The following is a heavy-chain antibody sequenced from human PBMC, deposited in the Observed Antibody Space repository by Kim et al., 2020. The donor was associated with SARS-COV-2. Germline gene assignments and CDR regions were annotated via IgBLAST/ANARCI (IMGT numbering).Heavy chain of an antibody. Sequence: SETLSLTCTVSGGSISSYYWSWIRQPPGKGLEWIGYIYYSGSTNYNPSLKSRVTISVDTSKNQFSLKLSSVTAADTAVYYCARATYYDFWSGYDYWGQGT. D-gene: IGHD3-3*01. CDR3: ARATYYDFWSGYDY. J-gene: IGHJ4*02. V-gene: IGHV4-59*01. CDR1: GGSISSYY. CDR2: IYYSGST.